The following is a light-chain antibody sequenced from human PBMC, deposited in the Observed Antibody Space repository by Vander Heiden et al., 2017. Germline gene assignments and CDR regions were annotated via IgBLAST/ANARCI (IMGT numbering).Light chain of an antibody. CDR2: DVY. CDR3: CSFAGNFAYV. CDR1: STDIGAYEY. Sequence: QSVLTQPRSVSGSPGQSVTISCTGTSTDIGAYEYVSWFQLHPGTAPKLIIFDVYKRPSGVPDRISGSKSANSASLTIAGLQTEDEADYFCCSFAGNFAYVFGTGTTLTV. V-gene: IGLV2-11*01. J-gene: IGLJ1*01.